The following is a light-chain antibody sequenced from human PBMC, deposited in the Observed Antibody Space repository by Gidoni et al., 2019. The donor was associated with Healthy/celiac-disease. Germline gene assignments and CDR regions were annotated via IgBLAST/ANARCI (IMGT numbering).Light chain of an antibody. CDR2: AAS. Sequence: IVLTESPATLSLSPGERAPLSCRASQSVSSYLAWYQQNPGPAPMLLIYAASNRAPGIPARFSGSWAGTDFTLTISSLEPEDFAVYCCQHRSNWPLTFGGGTKVEIK. J-gene: IGKJ4*01. CDR3: QHRSNWPLT. CDR1: QSVSSY. V-gene: IGKV3-11*01.